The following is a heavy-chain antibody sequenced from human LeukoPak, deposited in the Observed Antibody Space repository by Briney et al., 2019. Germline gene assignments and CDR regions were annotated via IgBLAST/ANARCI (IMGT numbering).Heavy chain of an antibody. V-gene: IGHV3-11*01. CDR2: ISSSASTI. CDR1: GFTFSDYY. D-gene: IGHD3-3*01. J-gene: IGHJ6*03. CDR3: ARALGYYDFWSGYEYYYYMDV. Sequence: PGGSLRLSCAASGFTFSDYYMSWTRQAPGKGLEWVSCISSSASTIDYADSVKGRFTISRDNSKNTLYLQMNSLRAEDTAVYYCARALGYYDFWSGYEYYYYMDVWGKGTTVTVSS.